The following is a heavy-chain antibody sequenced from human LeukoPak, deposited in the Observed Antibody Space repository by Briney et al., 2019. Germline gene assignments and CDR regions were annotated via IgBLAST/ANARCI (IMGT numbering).Heavy chain of an antibody. CDR2: IKNDGAVK. D-gene: IGHD4-17*01. CDR3: AKMATVTKD. V-gene: IGHV3-7*03. J-gene: IGHJ4*02. Sequence: GGSLRLSCAASGFTFSYHWMTWDRQAPGKGLEWVANIKNDGAVKNYVDSVKGRFTISRDNAKNSLYLQMNSLRAEDTAVYYCAKMATVTKDWGQGTLVTVSS. CDR1: GFTFSYHW.